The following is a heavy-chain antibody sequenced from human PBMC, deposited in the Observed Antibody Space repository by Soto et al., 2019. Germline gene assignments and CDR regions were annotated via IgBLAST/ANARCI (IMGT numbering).Heavy chain of an antibody. Sequence: SETLSLTCAVYGGSFSGYYWSWIRQPPGKGLEWIGEINHSGSTNYNPSLRSRVTISVDTSKNQFSLKLSSVTAADTAVYYCARAMDWNYVYYYYYGMDVWGQGTTVTVSS. CDR1: GGSFSGYY. CDR3: ARAMDWNYVYYYYYGMDV. J-gene: IGHJ6*02. CDR2: INHSGST. D-gene: IGHD1-7*01. V-gene: IGHV4-34*01.